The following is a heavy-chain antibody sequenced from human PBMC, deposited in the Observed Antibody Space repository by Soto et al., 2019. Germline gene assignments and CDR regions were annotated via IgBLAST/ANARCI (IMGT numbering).Heavy chain of an antibody. CDR2: IRSSSDTI. D-gene: IGHD3-3*01. J-gene: IGHJ6*03. Sequence: GGSLRLSCAASGFTFSSYSMNWVRQAPGKGLEWVSYIRSSSDTIYYADSVKGRFTISRDNAKNSLSLQLNSLRAEDTAVYYCARVGYYDFWSVTISHSYYMDVWGKGTTVTVSS. CDR1: GFTFSSYS. CDR3: ARVGYYDFWSVTISHSYYMDV. V-gene: IGHV3-48*01.